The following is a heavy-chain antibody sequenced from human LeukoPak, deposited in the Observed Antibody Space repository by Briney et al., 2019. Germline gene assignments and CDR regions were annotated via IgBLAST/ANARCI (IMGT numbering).Heavy chain of an antibody. CDR1: GFTFSDYY. V-gene: IGHV3-11*01. D-gene: IGHD2-8*01. CDR2: ISSSGSTI. CDR3: ARLVCTNGVCYVFDP. J-gene: IGHJ5*02. Sequence: GGSLRLSCAASGFTFSDYYMSWIRQAPGKGLEWVSYISSSGSTIYYADSVKGRFTISRDNAKNSLYLQMNSLRAEDTAVYYCARLVCTNGVCYVFDPWGQGTLVTVSS.